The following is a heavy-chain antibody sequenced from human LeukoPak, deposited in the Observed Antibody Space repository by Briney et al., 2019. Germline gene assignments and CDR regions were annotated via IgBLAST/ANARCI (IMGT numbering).Heavy chain of an antibody. J-gene: IGHJ4*02. D-gene: IGHD6-13*01. Sequence: SETLSLTCAVYGGSFSGYYWSWIRQPPGKGLEWIGEINHSGSTNYNPSLKSRVTISVDTSKNQFSLKLSSVTAADTAVYYCARAEQQTTLQYWGQGTLVTVSS. CDR1: GGSFSGYY. CDR2: INHSGST. V-gene: IGHV4-34*01. CDR3: ARAEQQTTLQY.